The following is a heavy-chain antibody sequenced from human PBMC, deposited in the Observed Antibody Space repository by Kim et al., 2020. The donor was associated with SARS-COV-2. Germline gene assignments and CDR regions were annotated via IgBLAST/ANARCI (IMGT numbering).Heavy chain of an antibody. V-gene: IGHV3-33*01. CDR1: GFTFSSYG. Sequence: GGSLRLSCAASGFTFSSYGMHWVRQAPGKGLEWVAVIWYDGSNKYYADSVKGRFTISRDNSKNTLYLQMNSLRAEDTAVYYCARDFDFWSGYLPAVPYYYGMDVWGQGTTVTVSS. CDR2: IWYDGSNK. D-gene: IGHD3-3*01. J-gene: IGHJ6*02. CDR3: ARDFDFWSGYLPAVPYYYGMDV.